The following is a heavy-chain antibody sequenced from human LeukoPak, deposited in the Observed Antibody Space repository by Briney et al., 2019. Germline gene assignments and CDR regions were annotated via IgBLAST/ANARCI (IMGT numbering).Heavy chain of an antibody. CDR2: IYSGGST. D-gene: IGHD2-15*01. J-gene: IGHJ4*02. CDR3: ARDRRNKCSGGSCYGAPGY. CDR1: GFTVSSNY. Sequence: GGSLRLSCAASGFTVSSNYMSWVHQAPGKGLEWVSVIYSGGSTYYADSVKGRFTISRDNSKNTLYLQMNSLRAEDTAVYYCARDRRNKCSGGSCYGAPGYWGQGTLVTVSS. V-gene: IGHV3-66*01.